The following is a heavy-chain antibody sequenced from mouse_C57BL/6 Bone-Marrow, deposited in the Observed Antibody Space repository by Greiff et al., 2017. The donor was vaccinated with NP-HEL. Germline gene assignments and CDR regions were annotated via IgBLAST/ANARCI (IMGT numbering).Heavy chain of an antibody. V-gene: IGHV1-52*01. D-gene: IGHD2-3*01. CDR3: ARLYDGYDYYAMDY. CDR1: GYTFTSYW. Sequence: QVQLQQSGAELVRPGSSVKLSCKASGYTFTSYWMHWVKQRPIQGLEWIGNIDPSDSETHYNQKFKDKATLTVDKSSSTAYMQLSSLTSEDSAVYYGARLYDGYDYYAMDYWGQGTSVTVSS. J-gene: IGHJ4*01. CDR2: IDPSDSET.